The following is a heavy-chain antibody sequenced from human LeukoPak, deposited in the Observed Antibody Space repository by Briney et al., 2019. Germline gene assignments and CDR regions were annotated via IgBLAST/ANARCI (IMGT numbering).Heavy chain of an antibody. J-gene: IGHJ3*02. V-gene: IGHV5-51*01. CDR3: ARQRLNRINRGDFDI. CDR1: GYSFTSYW. Sequence: GESLKISCKGSGYSFTSYWIGWVRQMPGKGLEWMGIIYPGDSDTRYSPSFQGQVTISADKSISTAYLQWSSLKASDTAMYYCARQRLNRINRGDFDIWGQGTMVTVSS. CDR2: IYPGDSDT. D-gene: IGHD1-14*01.